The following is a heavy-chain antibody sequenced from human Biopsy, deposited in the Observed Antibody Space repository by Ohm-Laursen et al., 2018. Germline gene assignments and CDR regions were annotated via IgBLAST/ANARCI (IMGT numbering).Heavy chain of an antibody. CDR3: ARVGFSSTWPPDRHDAFDI. CDR2: INPDSGGT. J-gene: IGHJ3*02. CDR1: AYTLTDYY. D-gene: IGHD6-13*01. V-gene: IGHV1-2*02. Sequence: SVKVSCKASAYTLTDYYLHWVRRAPGQGLEWMGWINPDSGGTNYAQKFQGRVTMTRDTSISTVQMELSSLRSDDTAVYYCARVGFSSTWPPDRHDAFDIWGQGTMVTVSS.